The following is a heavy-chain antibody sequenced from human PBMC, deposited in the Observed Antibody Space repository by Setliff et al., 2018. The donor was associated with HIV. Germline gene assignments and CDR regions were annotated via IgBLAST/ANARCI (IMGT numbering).Heavy chain of an antibody. Sequence: PGESLKISCKGVGDRFTSHWIAWVRQMPGKGLEWMGNIYPGDSETRYSPYFHGQVTFSADTTVDTAYLQWNTLKSSDTAMYYCAREIRTIEGGALDIWGQGTSVTVSS. CDR3: AREIRTIEGGALDI. J-gene: IGHJ3*02. CDR1: GDRFTSHW. V-gene: IGHV5-51*01. CDR2: IYPGDSET. D-gene: IGHD3-16*01.